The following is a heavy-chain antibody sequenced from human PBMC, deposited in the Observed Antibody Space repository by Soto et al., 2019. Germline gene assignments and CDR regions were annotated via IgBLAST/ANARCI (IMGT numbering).Heavy chain of an antibody. CDR1: GGTFSSHA. CDR2: IIPIFGTA. Sequence: GASVKVSCKASGGTFSSHAISWVRQAPGQGLEWMGGIIPIFGTANYAQKFQGRVTITADESTSTAYMELSSLRSEDTAVYYCARDCGGDCPRGAFDIWGQGTMVTVSS. CDR3: ARDCGGDCPRGAFDI. V-gene: IGHV1-69*13. J-gene: IGHJ3*02. D-gene: IGHD2-21*02.